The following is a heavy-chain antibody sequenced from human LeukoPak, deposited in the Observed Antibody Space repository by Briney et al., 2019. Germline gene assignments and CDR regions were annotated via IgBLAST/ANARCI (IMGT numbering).Heavy chain of an antibody. CDR1: GSTFSSHA. CDR3: AKFLTYCSGGSCYVGYFDY. CDR2: VSGRGGST. D-gene: IGHD2-15*01. V-gene: IGHV3-23*01. Sequence: GGSLRLSCAASGSTFSSHAMSWVRQAPGKGLEWVSSVSGRGGSTYHADSVKGRFTISRDHSKNTLYLQMNSLRAEDTAVYYCAKFLTYCSGGSCYVGYFDYWGQGTLVTVSS. J-gene: IGHJ4*02.